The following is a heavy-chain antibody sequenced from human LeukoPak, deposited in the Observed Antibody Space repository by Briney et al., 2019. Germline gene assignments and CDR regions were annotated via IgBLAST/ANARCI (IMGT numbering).Heavy chain of an antibody. J-gene: IGHJ6*02. V-gene: IGHV1-8*01. CDR1: GYTFTSYD. CDR2: MNPNSGNT. Sequence: GASVKVSCKASGYTFTSYDINWVRQATGQGLEWMGWMNPNSGNTGYAQKFQGRVTMTRNTSISTAYMELSSLRSEDTAVDYCARGYFVVVPAAISEPAYYYGMDVWGQGTTVTVSS. D-gene: IGHD2-2*01. CDR3: ARGYFVVVPAAISEPAYYYGMDV.